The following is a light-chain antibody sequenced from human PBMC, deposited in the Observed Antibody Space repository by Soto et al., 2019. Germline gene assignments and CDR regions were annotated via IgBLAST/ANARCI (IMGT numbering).Light chain of an antibody. CDR1: SSDVGSFDL. CDR3: SSYAGSSTSVI. CDR2: DVN. J-gene: IGLJ2*01. Sequence: QSVLTQPASVSGSPGQSITISCTGTSSDVGSFDLVSWYQQHPGKVPKLMIYDVNQRPLGVSDRFSGSKSANTASLTISGLQAEDGVDYYCSSYAGSSTSVIFGGGTKL. V-gene: IGLV2-23*02.